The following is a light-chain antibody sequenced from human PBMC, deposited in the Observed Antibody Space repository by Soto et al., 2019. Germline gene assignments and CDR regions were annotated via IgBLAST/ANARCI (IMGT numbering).Light chain of an antibody. Sequence: QLVLTQPASVSGSPGQTITISCTGTSSDVGGYDYVSWYQQHPDKAPRLMIYEVTNRPSGVSHRFSGSKSGNTASLTISGLQAEDEADYYCSSYTTTSTYVFGTGTKLTVL. CDR1: SSDVGGYDY. V-gene: IGLV2-14*01. CDR3: SSYTTTSTYV. J-gene: IGLJ1*01. CDR2: EVT.